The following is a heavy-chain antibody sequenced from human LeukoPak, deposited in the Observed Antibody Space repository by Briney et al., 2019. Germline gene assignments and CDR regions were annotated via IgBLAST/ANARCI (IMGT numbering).Heavy chain of an antibody. CDR1: GFTFSSYE. Sequence: PGGSLRLSCAASGFTFSSYEMNWVRQAPGKGLEWITYISSSGSTIYYADSVKGRFTISSDNAKNSQYLQMNSLRVEDTAVYYCARETEYDAFDIWGQGTMVTVSS. V-gene: IGHV3-48*03. CDR3: ARETEYDAFDI. D-gene: IGHD1-1*01. CDR2: ISSSGSTI. J-gene: IGHJ3*02.